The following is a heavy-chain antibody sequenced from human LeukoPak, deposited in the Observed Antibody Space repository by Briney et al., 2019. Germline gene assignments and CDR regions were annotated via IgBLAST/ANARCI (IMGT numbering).Heavy chain of an antibody. J-gene: IGHJ4*02. CDR3: ASLLKDAYYYDSSGYYPSGFDY. CDR1: GGSISSSSYY. CDR2: IYYSGST. V-gene: IGHV4-39*01. Sequence: PSETLSLTCTVSGGSISSSSYYWGWIRQPPGKGLEWIGSIYYSGSTYYNPSLKSRVTISVDTSKNQFSLKLSSVTAADTAVYYCASLLKDAYYYDSSGYYPSGFDYWGQGTLVTVSS. D-gene: IGHD3-22*01.